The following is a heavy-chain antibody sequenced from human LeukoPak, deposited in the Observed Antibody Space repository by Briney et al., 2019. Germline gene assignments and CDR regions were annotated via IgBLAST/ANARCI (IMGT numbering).Heavy chain of an antibody. CDR1: GFTFSTYW. V-gene: IGHV3-7*01. CDR3: ARPHPNYYGSGSNLD. D-gene: IGHD3-10*01. Sequence: GGSLRLSCAASGFTFSTYWMTWVRQAPGKGLEWVPNIKQDGSEKYYVDSVKGRFTISRDNAKNSLYLQMNSLRAEDTAVYYCARPHPNYYGSGSNLDWGQGTLVTVSS. CDR2: IKQDGSEK. J-gene: IGHJ4*02.